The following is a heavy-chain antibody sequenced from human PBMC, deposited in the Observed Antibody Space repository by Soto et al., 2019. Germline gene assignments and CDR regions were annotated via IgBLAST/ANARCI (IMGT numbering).Heavy chain of an antibody. V-gene: IGHV1-2*04. D-gene: IGHD2-2*01. Sequence: QVQLVQSGAEVKKPGASVKVSCKASGYTFTGYYMHWVRQAPGQGLEWMGWINPNSGGTNYAQKFQGWVTMTRDTSISTAYMELSRLRSDDTAVYYCARGYCSSTSCYLFSWFDPWGQGTLVTVSS. CDR3: ARGYCSSTSCYLFSWFDP. J-gene: IGHJ5*02. CDR1: GYTFTGYY. CDR2: INPNSGGT.